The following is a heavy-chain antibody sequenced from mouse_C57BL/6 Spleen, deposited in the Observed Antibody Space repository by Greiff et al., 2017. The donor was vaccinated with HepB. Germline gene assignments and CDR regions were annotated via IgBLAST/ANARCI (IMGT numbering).Heavy chain of an antibody. CDR2: ISYSGST. Sequence: EVQLQESGPGMVKPSQSLSLTCTVTGYSITSGYDWHWIRHFPGNKLEWMGYISYSGSTNSNPSLKSRISITHDTSKKHFFLKLNSVTTEDTATYYCARGRDSYDAMDDWGQGTSVTVSS. V-gene: IGHV3-1*01. CDR3: ARGRDSYDAMDD. D-gene: IGHD6-2*01. CDR1: GYSITSGYD. J-gene: IGHJ4*01.